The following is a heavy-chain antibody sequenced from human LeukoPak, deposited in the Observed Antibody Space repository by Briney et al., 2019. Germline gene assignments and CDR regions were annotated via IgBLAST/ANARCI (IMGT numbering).Heavy chain of an antibody. CDR1: GFTLSSYA. D-gene: IGHD3-10*01. J-gene: IGHJ4*02. Sequence: GGSLRLSRAASGFTLSSYAVSWVRQAPGKGLEWVSAISGSGGSTYYAESVKGRFTISRDNSKNTLHLQMNSLRAEDTAVYYCAKDSSASYASGSYSFDYWGQGTLVTVSS. CDR2: ISGSGGST. V-gene: IGHV3-23*01. CDR3: AKDSSASYASGSYSFDY.